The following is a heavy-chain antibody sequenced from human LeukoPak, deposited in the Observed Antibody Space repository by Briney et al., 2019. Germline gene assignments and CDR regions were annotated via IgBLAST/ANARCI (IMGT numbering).Heavy chain of an antibody. J-gene: IGHJ4*02. CDR1: VITLSNYG. Sequence: TGGSLRLSCAVSVITLSNYGMSWVRQAPGKGLEWVGGISDSGGRTNYADSVKGRFTISRENSKNTLYLQMNSLRVEDTAVYFCARRGGRNGWGDFDYWGQGTLVTVSS. CDR2: ISDSGGRT. V-gene: IGHV3-23*01. CDR3: ARRGGRNGWGDFDY. D-gene: IGHD3-10*01.